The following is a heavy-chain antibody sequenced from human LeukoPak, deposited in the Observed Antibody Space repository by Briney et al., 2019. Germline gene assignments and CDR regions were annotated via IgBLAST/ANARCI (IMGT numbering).Heavy chain of an antibody. J-gene: IGHJ6*02. CDR2: IYYSGST. Sequence: SETLSLTCTVSGGSISSYYWSWIRQPPGKGLEWIGHIYYSGSTNYNPSLKSRVTISVDTSKNQFSLKLSSVTAADTAVYYCARGADGGATYYYYYGMDVWGQGTTVTVSS. CDR1: GGSISSYY. V-gene: IGHV4-59*01. D-gene: IGHD1-26*01. CDR3: ARGADGGATYYYYYGMDV.